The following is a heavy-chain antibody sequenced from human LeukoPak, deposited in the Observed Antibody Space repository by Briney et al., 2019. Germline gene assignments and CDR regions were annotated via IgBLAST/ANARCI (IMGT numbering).Heavy chain of an antibody. J-gene: IGHJ4*02. CDR3: ARDRCSSTSCGFDY. V-gene: IGHV3-48*01. CDR1: GFTFSSYS. CDR2: ISSSSSTI. D-gene: IGHD2-2*01. Sequence: AGGSLRLSCAASGFTFSSYSMNWVRQAPGKGLEWVSYISSSSSTIYYADSVKGRFTISRDNAKSSLYLQMNSLRAEDTAVYYCARDRCSSTSCGFDYLGQGTLVTVSS.